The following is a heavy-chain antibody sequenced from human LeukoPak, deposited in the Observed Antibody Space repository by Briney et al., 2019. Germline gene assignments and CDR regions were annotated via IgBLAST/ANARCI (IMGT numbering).Heavy chain of an antibody. CDR2: ISYDGSNK. CDR1: GFTFSSYG. J-gene: IGHJ4*02. Sequence: GGSLRLSCAASGFTFSSYGMHWVRQAPGKGLEWVAVISYDGSNKYYADSVKGRFTISRDNSKNTLYLQMNSLRAEDTAVYYCAKVQDYYGSGVGFDYWGQGTLVTVCS. V-gene: IGHV3-30*18. D-gene: IGHD3-10*01. CDR3: AKVQDYYGSGVGFDY.